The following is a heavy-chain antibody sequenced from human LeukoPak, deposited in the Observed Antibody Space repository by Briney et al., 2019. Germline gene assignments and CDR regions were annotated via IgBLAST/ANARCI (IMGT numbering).Heavy chain of an antibody. D-gene: IGHD5-24*01. CDR1: GFTISSYE. Sequence: GGSLRLSCAASGFTISSYEMNWVRQAPGKGLEWVSYISSSGSTIYYADSVKGRFTISRDNAKNSLYLQMNSLRAEDTAVYYCARGRGDDDNFLGHGAYFDYWGQGTLVTVSS. V-gene: IGHV3-48*03. J-gene: IGHJ4*02. CDR3: ARGRGDDDNFLGHGAYFDY. CDR2: ISSSGSTI.